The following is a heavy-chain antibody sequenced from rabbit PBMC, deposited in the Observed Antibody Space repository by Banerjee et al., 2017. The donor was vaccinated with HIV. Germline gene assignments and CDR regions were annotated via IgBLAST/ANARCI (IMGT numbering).Heavy chain of an antibody. Sequence: QEQLVESGGGLVKPGASLTLTCTVSGFSFSSSYDMCWVRQAPGKGLEWVACVYAGSSGSTYSATWAKGRFTISKSSSTTVTLQMTGLTAADTATYFCARDGAGGSYFALWGPGTLVTVS. CDR2: VYAGSSGST. CDR3: ARDGAGGSYFAL. V-gene: IGHV1S45*01. D-gene: IGHD8-1*01. CDR1: GFSFSSSYD. J-gene: IGHJ4*01.